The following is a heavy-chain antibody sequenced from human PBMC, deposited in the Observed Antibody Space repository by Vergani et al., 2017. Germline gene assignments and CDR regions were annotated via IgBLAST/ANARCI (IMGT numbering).Heavy chain of an antibody. Sequence: QVQLVQSGAEVKKPGASVKVSCKASGYTFTSYYMHWVRQAPGQGLEWMGIINPSGGSTSYAQKFQGRVTMTRDTSTSTVYMELSSLRSEDTAVYYCARDLPDCSGGSCYGDAFDIWGQGTMVTVSS. D-gene: IGHD2-15*01. CDR3: ARDLPDCSGGSCYGDAFDI. V-gene: IGHV1-46*01. CDR2: INPSGGST. CDR1: GYTFTSYY. J-gene: IGHJ3*02.